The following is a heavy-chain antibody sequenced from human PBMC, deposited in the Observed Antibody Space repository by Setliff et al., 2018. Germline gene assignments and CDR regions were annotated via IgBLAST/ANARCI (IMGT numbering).Heavy chain of an antibody. J-gene: IGHJ4*02. Sequence: SGPTLVNPTQTLTLTCTFSGFSLSTSGVGVGRIRQPPGKALEWLALIYRDDDKRYSPSLKSRLTITKDTSKNQVVLTMTNMDPVDTATYYCARWITICGVVIPNAFDYWGQGTLVTVSS. CDR3: ARWITICGVVIPNAFDY. D-gene: IGHD3-3*01. V-gene: IGHV2-5*02. CDR2: IYRDDDK. CDR1: GFSLSTSGVG.